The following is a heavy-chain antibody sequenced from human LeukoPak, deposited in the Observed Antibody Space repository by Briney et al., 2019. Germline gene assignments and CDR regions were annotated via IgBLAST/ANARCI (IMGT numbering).Heavy chain of an antibody. CDR2: IYYSGST. CDR3: ARHYYGSGSYCNVYWFDP. Sequence: SETLSLTCTVSGGSISSSSYYWGWIRQPPGKGLEWIGSIYYSGSTYYNPSLKSRVTISVDTSKNQFSLKLSSVTAADTAVYYCARHYYGSGSYCNVYWFDPWGQGTLVTVSS. V-gene: IGHV4-39*01. D-gene: IGHD3-10*01. CDR1: GGSISSSSYY. J-gene: IGHJ5*02.